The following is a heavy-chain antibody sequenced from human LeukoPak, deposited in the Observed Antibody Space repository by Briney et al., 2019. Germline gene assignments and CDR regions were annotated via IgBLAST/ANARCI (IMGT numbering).Heavy chain of an antibody. J-gene: IGHJ4*02. CDR1: GFTFRTYA. Sequence: GGSLRLSCTASGFTFRTYAMNWVRQAPGKGLEWLSGISGSGNGTYYADSVKGRFTISRDNSKNMVYLQMNSLTVEDTATYYCAKRTMSAFDSWGQGTLLIVSS. CDR2: ISGSGNGT. D-gene: IGHD5-24*01. CDR3: AKRTMSAFDS. V-gene: IGHV3-23*01.